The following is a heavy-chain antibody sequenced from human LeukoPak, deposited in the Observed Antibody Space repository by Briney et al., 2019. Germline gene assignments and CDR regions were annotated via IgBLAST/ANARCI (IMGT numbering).Heavy chain of an antibody. V-gene: IGHV3-21*01. J-gene: IGHJ1*01. CDR3: AGEKQDSSRWFSAAAAEYFQH. CDR1: GFTFSSYS. Sequence: GGSLRLSCAASGFTFSSYSMNWVRQAPGKGLEWVSSISSSSSYIYYADSVKGRFTISRDNAKNSLYLQMNSLRAEDTAVYYCAGEKQDSSRWFSAAAAEYFQHWGQGTLVTVSS. CDR2: ISSSSSYI. D-gene: IGHD6-13*01.